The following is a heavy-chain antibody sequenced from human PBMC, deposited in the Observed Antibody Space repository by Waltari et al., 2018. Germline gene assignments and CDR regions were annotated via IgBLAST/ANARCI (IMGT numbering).Heavy chain of an antibody. CDR2: IYTSGST. J-gene: IGHJ5*02. Sequence: QVQLQESGPGLVKPSETLSLTCPVSGGSISSYYWSWIRQPAGKGLEWIGRIYTSGSTNYNPSLKSRVTMSVDTSKNQFSLKLSSVTAADTAVYYCARGGWGVVPAAIRTNWFDPWGQGTLVTVSS. V-gene: IGHV4-4*07. CDR1: GGSISSYY. CDR3: ARGGWGVVPAAIRTNWFDP. D-gene: IGHD2-2*01.